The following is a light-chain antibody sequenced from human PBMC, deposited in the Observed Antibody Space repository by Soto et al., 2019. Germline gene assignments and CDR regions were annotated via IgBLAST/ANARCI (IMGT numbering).Light chain of an antibody. V-gene: IGLV7-46*01. CDR2: DTS. CDR3: ISYTVSRSYV. Sequence: QTVVTQEPSLTVSPGGTVTLTCGSSAGAVTSGHYPYWFQQKPGQAPKTLIYDTSNKHSKTPARFSGSLLGGKAALTLSGAQPEDEADYYCISYTVSRSYVFGTGTKVTVL. CDR1: AGAVTSGHY. J-gene: IGLJ1*01.